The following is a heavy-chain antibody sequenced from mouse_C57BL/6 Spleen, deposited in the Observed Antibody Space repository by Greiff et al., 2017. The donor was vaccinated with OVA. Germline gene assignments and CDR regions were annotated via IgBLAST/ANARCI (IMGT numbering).Heavy chain of an antibody. CDR2: IHPNSGST. J-gene: IGHJ4*01. CDR1: GYTFTSYW. CDR3: AIWDSNYEGAMDY. D-gene: IGHD2-5*01. V-gene: IGHV1-64*01. Sequence: QVQLQQPGAELVKPGASVKLSCKASGYTFTSYWMHWVKQRPGQGLEWIGMIHPNSGSTNYNEKFKSKATLTVDKSSSTAYMQLSSLTSEDSAVYYCAIWDSNYEGAMDYWGQGTSVTVSS.